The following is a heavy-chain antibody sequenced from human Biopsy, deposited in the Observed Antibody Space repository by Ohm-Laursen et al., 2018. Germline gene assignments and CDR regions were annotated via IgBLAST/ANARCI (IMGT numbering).Heavy chain of an antibody. V-gene: IGHV1-18*01. CDR3: ARDALGGGSYRFFY. CDR2: ISPYNGDT. Sequence: ASVKVSCKASGYTFTNYGISWVRQAPGQGLEWMGWISPYNGDTDYAQKLQGRVTMTTDTSTSTAYMEMSSLRSDDTAVHYCARDALGGGSYRFFYWGQGSLVTVSS. J-gene: IGHJ4*02. CDR1: GYTFTNYG. D-gene: IGHD1-26*01.